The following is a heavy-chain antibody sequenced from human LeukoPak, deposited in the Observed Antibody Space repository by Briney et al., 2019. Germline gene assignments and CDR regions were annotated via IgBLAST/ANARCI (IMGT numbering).Heavy chain of an antibody. CDR1: GFTFSSYE. V-gene: IGHV3-48*03. CDR3: ARDLTHKYYYDSSGLD. CDR2: ISSSGSTI. D-gene: IGHD3-22*01. J-gene: IGHJ4*02. Sequence: GGSPRLSCAASGFTFSSYEMNWVRQAPGKGLEWVSYISSSGSTIYYADSVKGRFTISRDNAKNSLYLQMNSLRAEDTAVYYCARDLTHKYYYDSSGLDWGQGTLVTVSS.